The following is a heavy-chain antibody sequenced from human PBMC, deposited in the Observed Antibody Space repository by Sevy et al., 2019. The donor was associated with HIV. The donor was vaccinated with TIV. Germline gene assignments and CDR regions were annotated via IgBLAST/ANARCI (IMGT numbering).Heavy chain of an antibody. D-gene: IGHD2-2*01. CDR1: GFTFSNYA. CDR2: FSFGCGKI. CDR3: AREGCSKPHDY. J-gene: IGHJ4*02. V-gene: IGHV3-23*01. Sequence: GESLKISCAASGFTFSNYAMSWVRQAPGKGLEWVSTFSFGCGKINYADSVKGRFTISRDNYKNTLYLQMNSLRAEDTALYYCAREGCSKPHDYWGQGTLVTVSS.